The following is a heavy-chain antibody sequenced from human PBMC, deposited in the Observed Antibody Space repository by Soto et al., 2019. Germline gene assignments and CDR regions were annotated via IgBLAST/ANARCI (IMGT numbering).Heavy chain of an antibody. D-gene: IGHD2-2*01. J-gene: IGHJ4*02. V-gene: IGHV3-23*01. CDR1: GFTFSSYA. CDR2: ISGSGGST. Sequence: GGSLRLSCAAPGFTFSSYAMSWVRQAPGKGLEWVSAISGSGGSTYYADSVKGRFTISRDNSKNTLYLQMNSLRAEDTAVYYCSTRGVGSYCSSTSCYAFDYWGQGTLVTVSS. CDR3: STRGVGSYCSSTSCYAFDY.